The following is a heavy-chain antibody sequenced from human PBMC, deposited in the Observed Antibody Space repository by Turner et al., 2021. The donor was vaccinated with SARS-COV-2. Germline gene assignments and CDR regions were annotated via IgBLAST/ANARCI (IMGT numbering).Heavy chain of an antibody. V-gene: IGHV4-39*01. CDR1: GCYSSSSIYY. J-gene: IGHJ2*01. CDR2: IYYSGST. Sequence: QLQLQASGPGLEQPAEPLSPTSAVAGCYSSSSIYYWGWLRQPPGKGLEWFGSIYYSGSTYYTPSLKSRVTISVDTSKNHFSLMLSSVTAADTAVYYCARHPYYYDSSGLYWYFDLWGRGTLVTVSS. D-gene: IGHD3-22*01. CDR3: ARHPYYYDSSGLYWYFDL.